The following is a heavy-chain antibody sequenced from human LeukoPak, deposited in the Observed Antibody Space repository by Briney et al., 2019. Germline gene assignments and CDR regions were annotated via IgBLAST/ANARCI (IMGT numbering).Heavy chain of an antibody. CDR2: IIPIFGTA. CDR1: GGTFSSYA. V-gene: IGHV1-69*01. D-gene: IGHD3-3*01. Sequence: SVKVSCKASGGTFSSYAISWVRQAPGQGLEWMGGIIPIFGTANYAQKFQGRVTITADESTSTAYMELSSLRSEDTAVYYCARRTIFGVANQETFDYWGQETLVTVSS. CDR3: ARRTIFGVANQETFDY. J-gene: IGHJ4*02.